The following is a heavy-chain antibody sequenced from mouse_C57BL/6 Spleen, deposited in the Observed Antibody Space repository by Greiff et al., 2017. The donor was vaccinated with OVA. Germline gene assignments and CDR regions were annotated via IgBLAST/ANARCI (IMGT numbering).Heavy chain of an antibody. CDR2: IYPGDGDT. CDR1: GYAFSSSW. J-gene: IGHJ4*01. Sequence: QVQLKESGPELVKPGASVKISCKASGYAFSSSWMNWVKQRPGKGLEWIGRIYPGDGDTNYNGKFKGKATLTADKSSSTAYMQLSSLTSEDSAVYVCARRTTVVPYAMDYWGQGTSVTVSS. CDR3: ARRTTVVPYAMDY. V-gene: IGHV1-82*01. D-gene: IGHD1-1*01.